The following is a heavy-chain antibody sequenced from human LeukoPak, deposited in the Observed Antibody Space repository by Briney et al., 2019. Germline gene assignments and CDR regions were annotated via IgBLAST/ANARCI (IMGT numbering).Heavy chain of an antibody. CDR2: ISDDGSNK. CDR1: GLTFSSYA. D-gene: IGHD6-13*01. J-gene: IGHJ3*02. V-gene: IGHV3-30*01. CDR3: AVGIAAAPGAFDI. Sequence: GSLRLSCAAYGLTFSSYAMHWVRRAPGKGLEWVAVISDDGSNKYYADSVKGRFTISRDNSKNTLYLQMNSLRAEDTAVYYCAVGIAAAPGAFDIWGQGTMVTVSS.